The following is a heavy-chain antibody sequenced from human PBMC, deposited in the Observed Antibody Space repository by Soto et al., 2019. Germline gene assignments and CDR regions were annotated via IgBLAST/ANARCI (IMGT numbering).Heavy chain of an antibody. CDR1: GGSVSSGSYY. V-gene: IGHV4-61*01. Sequence: PSETLSLTSTVSGGSVSSGSYYWGWIRQPPGKGLEWIGFIYYSGSTNKNPSLKSRVTISVDTSKNQFSLKLSSVTAADTAVYYCARALGTSVAPRGWGAFDIWGQATLVTVSS. J-gene: IGHJ3*02. D-gene: IGHD1-26*01. CDR2: IYYSGST. CDR3: ARALGTSVAPRGWGAFDI.